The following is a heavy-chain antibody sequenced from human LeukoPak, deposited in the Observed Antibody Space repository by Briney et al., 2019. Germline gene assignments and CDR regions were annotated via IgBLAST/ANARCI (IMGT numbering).Heavy chain of an antibody. CDR2: IHYTGST. J-gene: IGHJ5*02. Sequence: SETLSLTCTVSGGSISSYYWTWIRQPPGKGLEWIGYIHYTGSTNYHPSLKSRVTMSIDTSKNQFSLKLTSATAADTAFYYCAGYSSTHLNWFDPWGRGTLVTVSS. V-gene: IGHV4-59*01. D-gene: IGHD2-21*01. CDR1: GGSISSYY. CDR3: AGYSSTHLNWFDP.